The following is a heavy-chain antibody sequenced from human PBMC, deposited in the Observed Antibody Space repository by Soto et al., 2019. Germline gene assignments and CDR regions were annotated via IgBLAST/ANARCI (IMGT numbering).Heavy chain of an antibody. CDR1: GGTFSSYT. J-gene: IGHJ4*02. D-gene: IGHD2-15*01. CDR3: ARYCSGGSCYYKSPDY. Sequence: QVQLVQSGAEVKKPGSSVKVSCKASGGTFSSYTISWVRQAPGQGLEWRGRIIPILGIANYAQKFQGRVTITADKSTSTAYMALSSLRSEDTDVYYCARYCSGGSCYYKSPDYWGQGTLVTVSS. V-gene: IGHV1-69*02. CDR2: IIPILGIA.